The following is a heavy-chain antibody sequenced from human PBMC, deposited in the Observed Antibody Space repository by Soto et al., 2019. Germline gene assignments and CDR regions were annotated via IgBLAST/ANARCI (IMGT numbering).Heavy chain of an antibody. J-gene: IGHJ4*02. Sequence: EVQLVESGGGLVQPGGSLRLSCAASGFTFSSYSMNWVRQAPGKGLEWVSYINSGSSTIYYADSVKGRFTISRDNAKNSLYLQMNSLRDEDTAVYYCARDAPRCSGGSRFDCWGQGTLVTVSS. CDR3: ARDAPRCSGGSRFDC. CDR1: GFTFSSYS. D-gene: IGHD2-15*01. V-gene: IGHV3-48*02. CDR2: INSGSSTI.